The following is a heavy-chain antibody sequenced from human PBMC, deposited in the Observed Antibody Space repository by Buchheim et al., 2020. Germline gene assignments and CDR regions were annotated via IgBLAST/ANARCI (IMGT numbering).Heavy chain of an antibody. J-gene: IGHJ4*02. CDR3: ARGRYSRGWYFDY. V-gene: IGHV3-7*01. CDR1: GFTLSNYW. Sequence: EVQLVESGGGLVQPGGSLRLSCAASGFTLSNYWMSWVRQAPGKGLEWVANMMQDGTEKYYVDSLKGRFTISRDNAKNSLYLQMNSLRAEDTAVYYCARGRYSRGWYFDYWGQGIL. CDR2: MMQDGTEK. D-gene: IGHD6-19*01.